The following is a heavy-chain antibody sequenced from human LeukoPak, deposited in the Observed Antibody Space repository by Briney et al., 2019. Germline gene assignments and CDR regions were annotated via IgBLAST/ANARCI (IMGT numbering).Heavy chain of an antibody. CDR3: ARTTPFDY. CDR1: GYTFTGYY. V-gene: IGHV1-2*02. D-gene: IGHD1-1*01. J-gene: IGHJ4*02. Sequence: GASVKVSCKTSGYTFTGYYLHWVRQAPGQGLEWMGWIKPSNGDTNYAQKFQGRVTMTRDTSISTGYMELSRLRSDDTAVYYCARTTPFDYWGQGTLVTVSS. CDR2: IKPSNGDT.